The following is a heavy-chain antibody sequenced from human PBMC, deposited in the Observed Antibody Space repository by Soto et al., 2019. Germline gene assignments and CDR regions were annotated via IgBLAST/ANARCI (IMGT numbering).Heavy chain of an antibody. CDR3: TKETIANRSPYDY. CDR1: GFTFTSYA. Sequence: QVQLVESGGGVVQAGGSLRLSCAASGFTFTSYAMNWVRQAPGKGLEWVSVISADGSKEDYVDSVKGRFTISRDNFKNMVYLQLNNLRREDTAVYYCTKETIANRSPYDYWGQGTRVSVSS. V-gene: IGHV3-30*18. D-gene: IGHD3-16*02. CDR2: ISADGSKE. J-gene: IGHJ4*02.